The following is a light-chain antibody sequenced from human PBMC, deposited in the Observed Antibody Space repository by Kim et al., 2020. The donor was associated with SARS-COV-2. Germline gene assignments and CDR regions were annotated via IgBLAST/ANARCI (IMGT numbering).Light chain of an antibody. V-gene: IGLV3-1*01. J-gene: IGLJ7*01. CDR2: KDS. CDR3: QAWHIDTVI. Sequence: VAGGQTAIITCSSQKWGDQYAFWYQQRPGQSPVLIIYKDSEGPSGIPERFSGSNSANTATLTISGTQAMDEADYYCQAWHIDTVIFGGGTQLTVL. CDR1: KWGDQY.